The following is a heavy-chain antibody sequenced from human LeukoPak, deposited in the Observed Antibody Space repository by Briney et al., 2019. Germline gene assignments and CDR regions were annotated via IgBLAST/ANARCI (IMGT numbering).Heavy chain of an antibody. CDR3: AKVGRQQLVRAWFDP. J-gene: IGHJ5*02. V-gene: IGHV3-23*01. CDR1: GFTFSSYA. Sequence: GGSLRLSCAASGFTFSSYAMSWVRQAPGKGLEWVAAISGSGGSTYYADSVKGRFTISRDNSKNTLYRQMNSLRAEDTAVYYCAKVGRQQLVRAWFDPWGQGTLVTASS. D-gene: IGHD6-13*01. CDR2: ISGSGGST.